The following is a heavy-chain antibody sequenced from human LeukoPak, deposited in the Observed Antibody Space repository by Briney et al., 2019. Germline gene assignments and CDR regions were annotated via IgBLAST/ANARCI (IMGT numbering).Heavy chain of an antibody. CDR3: ARAVSSTSKETYYYYYYGMDV. CDR1: GYTFTSYG. V-gene: IGHV1-8*01. CDR2: MNPNSGNT. J-gene: IGHJ6*02. Sequence: ASVKVSCKASGYTFTSYGINWVRQATGQGLEWMGWMNPNSGNTGYAQKFQGRVTMTRNTSISTAYMELSSLRSENTAVYYCARAVSSTSKETYYYYYYGMDVWGQGTTVTVSS. D-gene: IGHD2-2*01.